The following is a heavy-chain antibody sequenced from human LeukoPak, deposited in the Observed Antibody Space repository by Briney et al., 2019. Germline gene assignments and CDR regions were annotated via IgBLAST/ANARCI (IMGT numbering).Heavy chain of an antibody. V-gene: IGHV1-18*01. CDR1: GYTFTSYG. CDR3: ARDAGFYDSSGYYYEY. CDR2: ISGYNDNT. D-gene: IGHD3-22*01. J-gene: IGHJ4*02. Sequence: ASVTVSCKASGYTFTSYGISWVRQAPGQGLEWMGWISGYNDNTKSAQKIQGRVTMTTDTSTSTAYMELRSLRSDDTAVYYCARDAGFYDSSGYYYEYWGQGTLVTVSS.